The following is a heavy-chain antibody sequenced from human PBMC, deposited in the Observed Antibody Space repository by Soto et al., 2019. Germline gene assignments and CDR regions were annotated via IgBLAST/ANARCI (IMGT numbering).Heavy chain of an antibody. J-gene: IGHJ5*02. CDR2: IIPIFGTA. D-gene: IGHD2-21*02. CDR3: APLVVTAMSTALDWFDP. V-gene: IGHV1-69*13. Sequence: ASVKVSCKASGGTFSSYAISWVRQAPGQGLEWMGGIIPIFGTANYAQKFQGRVTITADESTSTAYMELSSLRSEDTAVYYCAPLVVTAMSTALDWFDPWGQGTLVTV. CDR1: GGTFSSYA.